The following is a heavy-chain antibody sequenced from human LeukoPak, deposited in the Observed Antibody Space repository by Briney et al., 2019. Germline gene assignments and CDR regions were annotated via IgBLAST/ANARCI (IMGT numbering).Heavy chain of an antibody. J-gene: IGHJ3*01. CDR1: GFTISSHD. D-gene: IGHD1-1*01. Sequence: GGSLRLSCTASGFTISSHDMNWVRQTTGKGLEWVAVFEGGGDSHLTDSVKGRFTVSRDNAKNSLFLQMNSLRAGDTALYYCTRGSRRVQLPRSYDFDVWGQGTVVTVSS. CDR3: TRGSRRVQLPRSYDFDV. CDR2: FEGGGDS. V-gene: IGHV3-13*01.